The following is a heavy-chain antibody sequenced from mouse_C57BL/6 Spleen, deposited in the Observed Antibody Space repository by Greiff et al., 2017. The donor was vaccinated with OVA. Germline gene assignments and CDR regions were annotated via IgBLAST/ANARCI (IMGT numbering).Heavy chain of an antibody. Sequence: VQLQQPGAELVQPGASVKLSCTASGYTFTSYWMHWVKQRPGRGLEWIGRIDPNSGGTKYNETFKSKATLTVDKPSSAAYMQLSSLTSEDSAVDYCARSMYYGSSYGDYFDYWGQGTTLTVSS. V-gene: IGHV1-72*01. J-gene: IGHJ2*01. CDR1: GYTFTSYW. CDR2: IDPNSGGT. CDR3: ARSMYYGSSYGDYFDY. D-gene: IGHD1-1*01.